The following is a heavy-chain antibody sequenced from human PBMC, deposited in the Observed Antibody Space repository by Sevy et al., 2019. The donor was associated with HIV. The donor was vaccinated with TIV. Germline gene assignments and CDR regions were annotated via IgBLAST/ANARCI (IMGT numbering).Heavy chain of an antibody. CDR2: ITGSGDKI. J-gene: IGHJ4*02. CDR1: GFTFRSYT. CDR3: AKGPDYYASSGTPLDY. D-gene: IGHD3-22*01. V-gene: IGHV3-23*01. Sequence: GGSLRLSCVVSGFTFRSYTMTWVRQAPGKGLEWVSTITGSGDKIYYADSVKGHFTISRDNSRNTLYLQMSSLRAADTAVYYCAKGPDYYASSGTPLDYWGQGTLVTVSS.